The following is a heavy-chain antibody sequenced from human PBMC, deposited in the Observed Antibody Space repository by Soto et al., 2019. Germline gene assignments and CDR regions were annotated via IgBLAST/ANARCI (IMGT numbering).Heavy chain of an antibody. Sequence: QVQLVQSGAEVKKPGSSVKVSCKASGGTFSSYAISWVRQAPGQGLEWMGGIIPIFGTANYAQKFQGRVTITADKSTSTAYMELSSLRSEDTAVYYCARAGYYDSSGYQGYYYYYYGMDVWGQGTTVTVSS. CDR1: GGTFSSYA. J-gene: IGHJ6*02. CDR2: IIPIFGTA. CDR3: ARAGYYDSSGYQGYYYYYYGMDV. V-gene: IGHV1-69*06. D-gene: IGHD3-22*01.